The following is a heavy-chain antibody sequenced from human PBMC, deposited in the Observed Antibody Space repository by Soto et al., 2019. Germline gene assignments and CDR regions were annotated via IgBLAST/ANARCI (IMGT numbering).Heavy chain of an antibody. CDR3: AKGRITMIVVVSFDY. D-gene: IGHD3-22*01. J-gene: IGHJ4*02. V-gene: IGHV3-23*01. Sequence: GGSLRLSCAASGFTFSSYAMSWVRQAPGKGLEWVSAISGSGGSTYYADTVKGRFTISRDNSKNKLYLQMNSLRAEDTALYYCAKGRITMIVVVSFDYWGQGTLVTVSS. CDR1: GFTFSSYA. CDR2: ISGSGGST.